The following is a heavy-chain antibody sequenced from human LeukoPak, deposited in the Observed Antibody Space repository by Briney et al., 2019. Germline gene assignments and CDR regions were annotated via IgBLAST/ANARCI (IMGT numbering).Heavy chain of an antibody. J-gene: IGHJ1*01. D-gene: IGHD2-15*01. V-gene: IGHV3-30*18. CDR3: AKAGSYYSEYFQH. CDR1: GFTFSSYG. CDR2: ISYDRSNK. Sequence: GGSLRLSCAASGFTFSSYGMHWVRQAPGKGLEWVAVISYDRSNKYYADSVKGRFTISRDNSKNTLYLQMNSLRAEDTAVYYCAKAGSYYSEYFQHWGQGTLVTVPS.